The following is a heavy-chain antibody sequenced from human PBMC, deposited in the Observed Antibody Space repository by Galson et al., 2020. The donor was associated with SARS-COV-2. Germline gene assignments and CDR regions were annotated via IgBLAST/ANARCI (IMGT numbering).Heavy chain of an antibody. Sequence: ETLSLTCAVYGGSFSGYYWSWIRQPPGKGLEWIGEINHSGSTNYNPSLKSRVTISVDTSKNQFSLKLSSVTAADTAVYYCARDREGGYGMDVWGQGTTVTVSS. J-gene: IGHJ6*02. CDR2: INHSGST. V-gene: IGHV4-34*01. CDR3: ARDREGGYGMDV. CDR1: GGSFSGYY.